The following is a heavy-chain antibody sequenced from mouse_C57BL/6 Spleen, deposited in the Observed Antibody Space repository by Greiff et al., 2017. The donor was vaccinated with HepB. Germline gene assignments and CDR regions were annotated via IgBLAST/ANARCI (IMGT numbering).Heavy chain of an antibody. CDR3: ARHDGYRYYYAMDY. J-gene: IGHJ4*01. V-gene: IGHV5-15*01. D-gene: IGHD2-3*01. CDR2: ISNLAYSI. Sequence: EVQGVESGGGLVQPGGSLKLSCAASGFTFSDYGMAWVRQAPRKGPEWVAFISNLAYSIYYADTVTGRFTISRENAKNTLYLEMSSLRSEDTAMYYCARHDGYRYYYAMDYWGQGTSVTVSS. CDR1: GFTFSDYG.